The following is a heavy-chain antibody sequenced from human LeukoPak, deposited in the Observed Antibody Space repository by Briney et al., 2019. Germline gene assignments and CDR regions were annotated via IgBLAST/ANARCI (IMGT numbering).Heavy chain of an antibody. J-gene: IGHJ4*02. Sequence: GGSLRLSCAASGFTFSSYAMSWVRQAPGKGLEWVSAISGSGGSTYYADSVKGRFTISRDNSKNTLYLQMNSLRAEDTAVYYCAKGGYKDIYRSTPRFPPFDYWGQGTLVTVSS. CDR2: ISGSGGST. V-gene: IGHV3-23*01. D-gene: IGHD1-14*01. CDR3: AKGGYKDIYRSTPRFPPFDY. CDR1: GFTFSSYA.